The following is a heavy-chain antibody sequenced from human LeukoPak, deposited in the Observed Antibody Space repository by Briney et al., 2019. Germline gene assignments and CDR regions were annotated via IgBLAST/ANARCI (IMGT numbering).Heavy chain of an antibody. V-gene: IGHV4-59*12. CDR3: AREGSSSWYVFDY. CDR2: IYDSGST. D-gene: IGHD6-13*01. Sequence: SETLSLTCTVSGGSISSYYWSWIRQPPGKGLEWIGYIYDSGSTYYNPSLKSRVTISVDTSKNQFSLKLSSVTAADTAVYYCAREGSSSWYVFDYWGQGTLVTVST. J-gene: IGHJ4*02. CDR1: GGSISSYY.